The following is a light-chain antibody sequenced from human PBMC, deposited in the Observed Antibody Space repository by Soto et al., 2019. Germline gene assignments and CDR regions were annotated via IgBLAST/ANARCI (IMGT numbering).Light chain of an antibody. Sequence: EIVLTQSPATLSLSPGERATVSCRASQSVSNYLGWYQQKAGQAPRLLIYDASNRATGIPARFSGSGSGTDFPLTISSLEPEDFAVYYCQHGGTFGQGTRLEIK. V-gene: IGKV3-11*01. CDR3: QHGGT. CDR2: DAS. CDR1: QSVSNY. J-gene: IGKJ5*01.